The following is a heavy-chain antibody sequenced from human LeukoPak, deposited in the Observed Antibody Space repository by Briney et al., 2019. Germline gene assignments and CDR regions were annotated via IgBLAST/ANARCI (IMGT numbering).Heavy chain of an antibody. D-gene: IGHD3-10*01. J-gene: IGHJ4*02. CDR2: IIPILGIA. CDR1: GGTFSSYA. Sequence: TSVKVSCKASGGTFSSYAISWVRQAPGQGLEWMGRIIPILGIANYAQKFQGRVTITADKSTSTAYMELSSLRSEDTAVYYCARHQRLYYGSGSYYPLDYWGQGTLVTVSS. V-gene: IGHV1-69*04. CDR3: ARHQRLYYGSGSYYPLDY.